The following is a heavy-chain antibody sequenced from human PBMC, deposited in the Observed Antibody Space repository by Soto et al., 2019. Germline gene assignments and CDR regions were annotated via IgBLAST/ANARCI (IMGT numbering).Heavy chain of an antibody. D-gene: IGHD1-26*01. CDR3: ATVARAAVATISYYWFIP. Sequence: VQLQESGPGLVQPSETLSLTCAVSGASVSSDLYYWTWIRQPPGKGLEWIGYIFYTGATNHNPSLKSRVTMSLETSKNQFSLKLSSVTAADTAVYYCATVARAAVATISYYWFIPWGQGTLVTVSS. CDR1: GASVSSDLYY. CDR2: IFYTGAT. J-gene: IGHJ5*02. V-gene: IGHV4-61*01.